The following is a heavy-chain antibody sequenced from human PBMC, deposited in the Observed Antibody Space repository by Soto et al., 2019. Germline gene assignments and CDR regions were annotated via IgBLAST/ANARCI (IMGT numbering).Heavy chain of an antibody. D-gene: IGHD6-13*01. CDR1: GFTFSSYA. V-gene: IGHV3-23*01. J-gene: IGHJ4*02. Sequence: TGGSLRLSCAASGFTFSSYAMSWVRQAPGKGLEWVSTITAGGGSTYYADSVKGRFTISRDNSKNTLYLQMNSLRAEDTAVYYCAKRLTYSSSWYYLDYWGQGTLVTVSS. CDR2: ITAGGGST. CDR3: AKRLTYSSSWYYLDY.